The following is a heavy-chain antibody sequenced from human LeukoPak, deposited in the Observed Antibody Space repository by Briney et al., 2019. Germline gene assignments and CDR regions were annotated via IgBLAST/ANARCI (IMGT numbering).Heavy chain of an antibody. CDR1: GYTFTNFY. CDR3: ARGGSDCSGGSCYSEGWFDP. V-gene: IGHV1-46*01. J-gene: IGHJ5*02. D-gene: IGHD2-15*01. CDR2: INPSGGST. Sequence: ASVKVSCKASGYTFTNFYMHWVRQAPGQGLEWMGIINPSGGSTSYTQKLQGRVTMTTDTSTSTAYMELRSLRSDDTAVYYCARGGSDCSGGSCYSEGWFDPWGQGTLVTVSS.